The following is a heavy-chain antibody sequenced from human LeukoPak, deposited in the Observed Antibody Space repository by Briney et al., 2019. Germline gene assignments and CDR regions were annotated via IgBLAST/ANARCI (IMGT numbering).Heavy chain of an antibody. CDR3: ARLGVMVRGASDQITAFDI. CDR2: IYPGDSDT. CDR1: GYIFTSYW. V-gene: IGHV5-51*01. Sequence: GESLKISCKGSGYIFTSYWIGWVRQLPGKGLEWMGIIYPGDSDTRYSPSFEGQVTISVDKSTTTAYLQWSSLKASDSAIYYCARLGVMVRGASDQITAFDIWGQGTLVTISS. D-gene: IGHD3-10*01. J-gene: IGHJ3*02.